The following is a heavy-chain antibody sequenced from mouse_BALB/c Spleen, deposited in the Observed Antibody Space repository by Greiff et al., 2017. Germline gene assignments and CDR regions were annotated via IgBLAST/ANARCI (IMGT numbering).Heavy chain of an antibody. CDR2: IYPGDGDT. D-gene: IGHD1-1*01. Sequence: QVQLQQSGAELVRPGSSVKISCKASGYAFSSYWMNWVKQRPGQGLEWIGQIYPGDGDTNYNGKFKGEATLTADKSSSTAYMQLSSLTSEDSAVYFCARNYYYGSSYAMDYWGQGTSVTVSS. CDR3: ARNYYYGSSYAMDY. J-gene: IGHJ4*01. CDR1: GYAFSSYW. V-gene: IGHV1-80*01.